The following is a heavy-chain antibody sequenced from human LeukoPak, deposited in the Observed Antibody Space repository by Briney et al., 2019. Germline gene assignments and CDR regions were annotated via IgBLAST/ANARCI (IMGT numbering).Heavy chain of an antibody. D-gene: IGHD2-21*01. CDR1: GFTFSSYA. CDR2: ISGSGGST. J-gene: IGHJ4*02. CDR3: ARDFFPVVDSTWYEIGY. Sequence: GGSLRLSCAASGFTFSSYAMSWVRQAPGKGLEWVSTISGSGGSTYYADSVKGRFTISRDNSKNTLYLQMNSLRSEDTAVYYCARDFFPVVDSTWYEIGYWGQGTLVTVSS. V-gene: IGHV3-23*01.